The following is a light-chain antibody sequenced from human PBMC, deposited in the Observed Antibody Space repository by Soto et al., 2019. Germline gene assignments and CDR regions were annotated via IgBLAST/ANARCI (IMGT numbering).Light chain of an antibody. CDR1: QSVSSY. V-gene: IGKV3-20*01. CDR2: GAS. J-gene: IGKJ5*01. Sequence: IVLTQSPGTLSLSPGERATLSCRASQSVSSYLAWYQQEPGQAPSLLIYGASNRAIGVPDRFSGSGSGTDFTLTIRRLEPEDFALYYCQQYGSSPTFGQGTRLEIK. CDR3: QQYGSSPT.